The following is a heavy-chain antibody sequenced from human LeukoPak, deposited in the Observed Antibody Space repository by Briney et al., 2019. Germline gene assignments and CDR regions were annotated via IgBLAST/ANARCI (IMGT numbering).Heavy chain of an antibody. CDR2: ISYDGSNK. D-gene: IGHD6-19*01. CDR1: GFTFSSYG. CDR3: ARGAGRIAVGAFDI. Sequence: GGSLRLSCAASGFTFSSYGMHWVRQAPGKGLEWVAVISYDGSNKYYADSVKGRFTISRDNSKNTLYLQMNSLRAEDTAVYYCARGAGRIAVGAFDIWGQGTMVTVSS. J-gene: IGHJ3*02. V-gene: IGHV3-30*03.